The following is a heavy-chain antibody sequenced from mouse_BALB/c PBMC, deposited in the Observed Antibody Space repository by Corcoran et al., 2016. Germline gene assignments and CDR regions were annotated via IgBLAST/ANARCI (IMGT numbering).Heavy chain of an antibody. J-gene: IGHJ4*01. V-gene: IGHV9-1*02. Sequence: QIQLVQSGPELKKPGETVKISCKASGYTFTNYGMNWVKQAPGKGLKWMGWINTYTGEPTYAEDFKGRFAFSLETSASTAYLQINNLKNEDMATYFCARSYYGSSMDYWGQGTSVTVSS. D-gene: IGHD1-1*01. CDR3: ARSYYGSSMDY. CDR2: INTYTGEP. CDR1: GYTFTNYG.